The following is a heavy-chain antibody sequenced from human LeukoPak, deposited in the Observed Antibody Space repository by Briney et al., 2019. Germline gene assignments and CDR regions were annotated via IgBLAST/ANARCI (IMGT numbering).Heavy chain of an antibody. J-gene: IGHJ4*02. CDR3: ARGGATLYFDY. V-gene: IGHV4-39*07. D-gene: IGHD1-26*01. CDR1: GGSISSSSYY. CDR2: IYYSGST. Sequence: SETLSLTCTVSGGSISSSSYYWGWIRQPPGKGLEWIGSIYYSGSTYYNPSLKSRVTISVDTSKNQFSLKLSSVTAADTAVYYCARGGATLYFDYWGQGTLVTVSS.